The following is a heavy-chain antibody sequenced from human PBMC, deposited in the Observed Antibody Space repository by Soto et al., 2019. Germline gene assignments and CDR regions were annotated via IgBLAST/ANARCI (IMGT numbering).Heavy chain of an antibody. V-gene: IGHV3-48*03. D-gene: IGHD3-3*01. CDR1: GFTFSSYE. CDR2: ISSSGSTI. J-gene: IGHJ6*02. CDR3: ARSSTVLDYYYGMDV. Sequence: GGSLRLSCAASGFTFSSYEMNWVRQAPGKGPEWVSYISSSGSTIYYADSVKGRFTISRDNAKNSLYLQMNSLRAEDTAVYYCARSSTVLDYYYGMDVWGQGTTVTVSS.